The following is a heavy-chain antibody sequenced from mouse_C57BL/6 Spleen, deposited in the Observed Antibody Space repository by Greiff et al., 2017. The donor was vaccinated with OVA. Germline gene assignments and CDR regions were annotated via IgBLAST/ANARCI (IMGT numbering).Heavy chain of an antibody. D-gene: IGHD2-3*01. CDR1: GYTFTSYW. Sequence: QVQLQQPGAELVRPGSSVKLSCKASGYTFTSYWMHWVKQRPIQGLEWIGNINPSDSETHYNQKFKDKATLTVDKSSSTAYMQLSSLTSEDSAVYYCAPMTTGYFDVWGTGTTVTVSS. J-gene: IGHJ1*03. V-gene: IGHV1-52*01. CDR2: INPSDSET. CDR3: APMTTGYFDV.